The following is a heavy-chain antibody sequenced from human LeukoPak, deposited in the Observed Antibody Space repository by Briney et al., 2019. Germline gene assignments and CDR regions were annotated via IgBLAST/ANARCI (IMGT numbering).Heavy chain of an antibody. D-gene: IGHD6-13*01. V-gene: IGHV3-23*01. Sequence: GGSLRLSCAASGFTFSSYAMSWVRQAPGKGLEWVSAISGSGGSTYYADSVKGRFTISRDNSKNTLYLQMNSLRAEDTAVYYCVRACIAAAGNYFDYWGRGTLVTVSS. CDR1: GFTFSSYA. CDR2: ISGSGGST. J-gene: IGHJ4*02. CDR3: VRACIAAAGNYFDY.